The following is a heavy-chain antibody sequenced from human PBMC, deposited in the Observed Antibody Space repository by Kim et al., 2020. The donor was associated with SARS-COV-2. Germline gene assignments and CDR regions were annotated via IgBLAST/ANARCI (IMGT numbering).Heavy chain of an antibody. D-gene: IGHD4-17*01. CDR1: GASIINKSLY. J-gene: IGHJ4*02. CDR3: TRKGVVYGQDY. V-gene: IGHV4-39*01. CDR2: IYYDGQT. Sequence: SETLSLTCTVSGASIINKSLYWGWIRQPPGKGLEWMGYIYYDGQTYDNPSLKSRVTLSIDTSRNQFSLNLRSVTAADTAVYYCTRKGVVYGQDYWGQGT.